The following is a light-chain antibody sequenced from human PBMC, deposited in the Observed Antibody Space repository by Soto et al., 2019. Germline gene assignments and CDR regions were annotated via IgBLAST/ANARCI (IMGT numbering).Light chain of an antibody. V-gene: IGKV3-11*01. CDR3: QQRSNWPLT. CDR2: DAS. Sequence: EIVLTQSPATLSLSPGERATLSCRASQSVSSYLAWYQQKPGQAPRLLIYDASNRATGIPARFSGSGSVTDVTLTSSSLEPEDFAVYYCQQRSNWPLTFGGGTKVEIK. CDR1: QSVSSY. J-gene: IGKJ4*01.